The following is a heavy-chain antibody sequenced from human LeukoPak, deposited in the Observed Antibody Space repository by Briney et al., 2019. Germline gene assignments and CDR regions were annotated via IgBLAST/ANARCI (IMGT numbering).Heavy chain of an antibody. CDR1: GFTFSSYA. CDR3: AKDGSIITMVRGVTDYFDY. Sequence: GGSLRLSCAASGFTFSSYAMSWVRQAPGKGLEWVSAISGSGGSTYYADSVKGRFTISRDNSKNTLYLQMNSLRAEDTAVYYCAKDGSIITMVRGVTDYFDYWGQGTLVTVSS. V-gene: IGHV3-23*01. D-gene: IGHD3-10*01. J-gene: IGHJ4*02. CDR2: ISGSGGST.